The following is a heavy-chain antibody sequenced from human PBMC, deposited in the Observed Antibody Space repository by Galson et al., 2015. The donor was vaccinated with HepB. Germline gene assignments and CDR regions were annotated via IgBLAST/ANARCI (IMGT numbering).Heavy chain of an antibody. CDR2: ISAYNGNT. CDR1: GYTLTNYD. V-gene: IGHV1-18*01. D-gene: IGHD4-23*01. Sequence: SVKVSCKASGYTLTNYDISWVRQAPGQGLEWMGWISAYNGNTNYAQKLQDRVTMTTDTSTSTAYMELRSLRSDDTAVYYCARVVNAGAPYFDYWGQGTLVTVSS. CDR3: ARVVNAGAPYFDY. J-gene: IGHJ4*02.